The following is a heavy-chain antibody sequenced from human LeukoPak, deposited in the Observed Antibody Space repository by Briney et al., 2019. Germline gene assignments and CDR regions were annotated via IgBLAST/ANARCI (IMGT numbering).Heavy chain of an antibody. J-gene: IGHJ4*02. D-gene: IGHD3-22*01. CDR3: ASHRDPDYYDSSGLFPLDY. CDR2: IIPIFGTA. CDR1: GGTFSSYA. Sequence: SVKVSCKASGGTFSSYAISWVRQAPGQGLEWMGGIIPIFGTANYAQKFQGRVTITADESTSTAYMELSSLRSEDTAVYYCASHRDPDYYDSSGLFPLDYWGQGALVTVSS. V-gene: IGHV1-69*13.